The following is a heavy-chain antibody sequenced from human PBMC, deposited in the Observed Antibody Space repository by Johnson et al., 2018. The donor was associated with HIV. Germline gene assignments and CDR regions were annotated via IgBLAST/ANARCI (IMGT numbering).Heavy chain of an antibody. CDR3: AKDYEWFGEFVDAFDI. J-gene: IGHJ3*02. V-gene: IGHV3-9*01. CDR1: GFTFDDYA. CDR2: ISWNSGST. Sequence: VQLVESGGGLVQPGRSLRLSCAASGFTFDDYAMHWVRQAPGKGLEWVSGISWNSGSTYYADSVKGRFTISRDNSKNTLYLQMNSLRAEDTAVYYCAKDYEWFGEFVDAFDIWGQGTMVTVSS. D-gene: IGHD3-10*01.